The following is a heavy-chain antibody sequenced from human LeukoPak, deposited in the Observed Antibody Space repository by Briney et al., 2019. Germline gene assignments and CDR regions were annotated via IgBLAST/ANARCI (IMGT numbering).Heavy chain of an antibody. CDR2: INPNSGGT. V-gene: IGHV1-2*02. D-gene: IGHD3-3*01. CDR1: GYTFTGYY. Sequence: ASVKVSCKASGYTFTGYYMHWVRQAPGQGPEWMGWINPNSGGTNYAQKFQGRVTMTRDTSISTAYMELSRLRSDDTAVYYCARGDAYYDFWSGPGDYWGQGTLVTVSS. J-gene: IGHJ4*02. CDR3: ARGDAYYDFWSGPGDY.